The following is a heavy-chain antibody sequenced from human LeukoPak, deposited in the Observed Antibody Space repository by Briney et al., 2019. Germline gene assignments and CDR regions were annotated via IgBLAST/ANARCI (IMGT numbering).Heavy chain of an antibody. J-gene: IGHJ2*01. CDR3: ARVSVLVVVPAATQWYFDL. CDR1: GGSIRSDF. D-gene: IGHD2-2*01. V-gene: IGHV4-4*07. CDR2: IYTSGST. Sequence: SETLSLTCTVSGGSIRSDFWSWIRQPPGKGLEWIGRIYTSGSTNYNPSLKSRVTMSVDTSKNQFSLKLSSVTAADTAVYYCARVSVLVVVPAATQWYFDLWGRGTLVTVSS.